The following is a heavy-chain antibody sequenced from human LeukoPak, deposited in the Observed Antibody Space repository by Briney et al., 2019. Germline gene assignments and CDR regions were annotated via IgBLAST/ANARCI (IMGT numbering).Heavy chain of an antibody. V-gene: IGHV4-4*07. D-gene: IGHD2-8*01. J-gene: IGHJ5*02. CDR3: AKYRKYCTNGVCSADWFDP. Sequence: PSETLSLTCTVSGGSLSNYYGSWIRQPAGKGLEWIGRIYTSGSTNYNPSLKSRVTMSVDTSKNQFSLKLSSVTAADTAVYYCAKYRKYCTNGVCSADWFDPWGQGTLVTVSS. CDR2: IYTSGST. CDR1: GGSLSNYY.